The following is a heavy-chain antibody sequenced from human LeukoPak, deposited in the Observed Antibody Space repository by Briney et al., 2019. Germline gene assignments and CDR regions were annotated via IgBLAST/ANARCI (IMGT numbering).Heavy chain of an antibody. CDR2: IYYSGST. V-gene: IGHV4-59*01. D-gene: IGHD3-22*01. CDR3: ARAPGPNYYDSSGFDY. Sequence: SETLSLTCTVSGGSISSYYWSWIRQPPGKGLEWIGCIYYSGSTNYNPSLKSRVTISVDTSKNQFSLKLSSVTAADTAVYYCARAPGPNYYDSSGFDYWGQGTLVTVSS. CDR1: GGSISSYY. J-gene: IGHJ4*02.